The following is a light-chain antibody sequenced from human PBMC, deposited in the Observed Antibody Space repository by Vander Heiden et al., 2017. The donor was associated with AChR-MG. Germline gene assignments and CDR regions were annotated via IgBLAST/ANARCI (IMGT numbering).Light chain of an antibody. J-gene: IGKJ5*01. V-gene: IGKV3-20*01. CDR2: GTS. CDR3: QQYGSSPIT. Sequence: EIVLTQSPGTLSLSPGERATLSCRASQSVSSSYLAWYQQKPGQAPRLLISGTSSRATDIPDRFSGSGSGTDFTLTISRLEPEDFAVYYCQQYGSSPITFGKGTRLEIK. CDR1: QSVSSSY.